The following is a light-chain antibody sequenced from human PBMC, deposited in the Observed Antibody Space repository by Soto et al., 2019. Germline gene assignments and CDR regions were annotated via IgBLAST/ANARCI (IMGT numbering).Light chain of an antibody. CDR1: QGITDD. J-gene: IGKJ1*01. CDR2: AAS. Sequence: AIQMTQSPSSLSASVGDRVTITCRASQGITDDLGWYQQKPGKAPTLLIYAASSLQSGVPSRFSGRGSCTDFTLTISSLQPEDFATYYCLQNFNFPWTFGLGTKVEIK. V-gene: IGKV1-6*01. CDR3: LQNFNFPWT.